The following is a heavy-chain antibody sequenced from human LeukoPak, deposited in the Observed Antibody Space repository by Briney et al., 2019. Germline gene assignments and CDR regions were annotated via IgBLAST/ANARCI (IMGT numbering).Heavy chain of an antibody. CDR1: GGSISTSNYY. V-gene: IGHV4-39*07. CDR2: IFYSGST. Sequence: SETLSLTCTVSGGSISTSNYYWGWIRQPPGKGLEWIGNIFYSGSTYYSPSLRSRVTISLDTSRNQFSLKLNSVTAADTAVYYCARKTIWFGDRWFDPWGQGTLVTVSS. J-gene: IGHJ5*02. CDR3: ARKTIWFGDRWFDP. D-gene: IGHD3-10*01.